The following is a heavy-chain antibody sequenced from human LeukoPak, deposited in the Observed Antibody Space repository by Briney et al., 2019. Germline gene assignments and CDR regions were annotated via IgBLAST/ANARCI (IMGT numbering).Heavy chain of an antibody. Sequence: GGSLRLSCAASGFTFRNYGMSWVRQAPGKGLEWVSAISGSGGSTYYADSVKGRFTISRDNSKNTLYLQMNSLRAEDTAVYYCAKDLGQSGSYYGGFDYWGQGTLVTVSS. J-gene: IGHJ4*02. V-gene: IGHV3-23*01. D-gene: IGHD1-26*01. CDR2: ISGSGGST. CDR1: GFTFRNYG. CDR3: AKDLGQSGSYYGGFDY.